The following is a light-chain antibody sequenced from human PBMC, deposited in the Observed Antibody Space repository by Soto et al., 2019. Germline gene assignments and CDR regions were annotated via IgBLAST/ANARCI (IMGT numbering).Light chain of an antibody. CDR1: QSLNRNY. CDR2: ATS. J-gene: IGKJ3*01. Sequence: EIVLTQSPGTLSLSPGERASLSCSASQSLNRNYVAWYQQKVGQAPRLLIYATSGKATGIPDRFRGSGSGTEFNLTIARLEPEDFAVYYCQRYGLSPPFSFGPGTKVEIK. CDR3: QRYGLSPPFS. V-gene: IGKV3-20*01.